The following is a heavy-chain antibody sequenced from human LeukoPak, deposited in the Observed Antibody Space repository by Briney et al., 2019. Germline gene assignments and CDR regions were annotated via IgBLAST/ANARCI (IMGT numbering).Heavy chain of an antibody. CDR2: ISSRSDYK. V-gene: IGHV3-21*01. CDR1: GFTFSSYA. J-gene: IGHJ4*02. CDR3: AREVSGSPDS. Sequence: AGGSLRLSCAASGFTFSSYAMSWVRQAPGKGLEWVSSISSRSDYKYYADSMKGRFTISRDNAKNSVFLQMNSLRAEDTAVYYCAREVSGSPDSWGQGTLVTVSS. D-gene: IGHD1-26*01.